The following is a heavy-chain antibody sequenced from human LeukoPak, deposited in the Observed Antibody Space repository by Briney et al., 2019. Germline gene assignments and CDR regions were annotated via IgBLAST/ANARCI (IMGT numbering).Heavy chain of an antibody. D-gene: IGHD5-12*01. CDR2: ISGSGGST. Sequence: GGSLRLSCAASGFTLSSYAMSWVRQAPGKGLEWVSAISGSGGSTYYADSVKGRFTISRDNSKNTLYLQMNSLRAEDTAVYYCAKTIIVALEAFDIWGQGTMVTVSS. CDR3: AKTIIVALEAFDI. J-gene: IGHJ3*02. V-gene: IGHV3-23*01. CDR1: GFTLSSYA.